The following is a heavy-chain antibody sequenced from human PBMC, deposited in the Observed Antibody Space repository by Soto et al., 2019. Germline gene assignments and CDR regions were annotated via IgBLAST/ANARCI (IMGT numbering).Heavy chain of an antibody. CDR2: IYYSGSA. V-gene: IGHV4-31*03. CDR1: GASISRGAYY. J-gene: IGHJ5*02. CDR3: ARGVLANWGPENWFDP. D-gene: IGHD7-27*01. Sequence: SETLSLTCSVSGASISRGAYYWSWIRQHPWKGLEWIGNIYYSGSAYYNPSLKSRVAISVDTSQNQFSLRLSSVTAADTAVYYCARGVLANWGPENWFDPWGQGXLVTVCS.